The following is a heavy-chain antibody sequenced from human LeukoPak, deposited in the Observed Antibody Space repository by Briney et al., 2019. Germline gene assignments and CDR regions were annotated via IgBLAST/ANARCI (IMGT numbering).Heavy chain of an antibody. J-gene: IGHJ6*02. V-gene: IGHV1-2*06. D-gene: IGHD4-11*01. CDR3: ARSSPLYYSNYYYYGMDV. Sequence: ASVKVSCKTSGYTFTDYFMHWVRQAPGQGLEWLGRIDPNSGGTNYPQKFQGRVTMTRDTSISTAYMELSRLRSDDTAVYYCARSSPLYYSNYYYYGMDVWGQGTTVTVSS. CDR1: GYTFTDYF. CDR2: IDPNSGGT.